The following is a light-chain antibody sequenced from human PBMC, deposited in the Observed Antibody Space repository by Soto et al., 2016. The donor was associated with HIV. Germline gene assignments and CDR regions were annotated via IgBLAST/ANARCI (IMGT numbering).Light chain of an antibody. CDR3: QQSYSHPLT. CDR1: QSISKY. J-gene: IGKJ4*01. CDR2: AAS. Sequence: DIQLTQSPSSLSASVGDRVTITCRSSQSISKYLNWYQQKPGKAPKLLIYAASSLQSGVPSRFSGSESGTDFTLTISSLQPEDLQYFXQQSYSHPLTFGGGTKVEIK. V-gene: IGKV1-39*01.